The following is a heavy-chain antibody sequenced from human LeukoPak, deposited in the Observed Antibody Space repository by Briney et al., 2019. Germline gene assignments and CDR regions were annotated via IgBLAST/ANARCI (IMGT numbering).Heavy chain of an antibody. V-gene: IGHV3-43D*03. CDR3: AKDGVKIFGVVTPDYYYMDV. Sequence: GGSLRLSCAVCGFTFDDYAMQWVRQAPGKGREWVSLISWDGGSTYYADSVKVRFTISRDNSKNSLYLQVNSLRAEYTALYYCAKDGVKIFGVVTPDYYYMDVWGKGTTVTVSS. CDR2: ISWDGGST. D-gene: IGHD3-3*01. J-gene: IGHJ6*03. CDR1: GFTFDDYA.